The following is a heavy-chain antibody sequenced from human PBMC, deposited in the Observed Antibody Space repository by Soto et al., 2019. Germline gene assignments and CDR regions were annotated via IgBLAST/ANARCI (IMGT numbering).Heavy chain of an antibody. D-gene: IGHD6-13*01. V-gene: IGHV4-34*01. CDR3: ARDGYSSSWYRGHYFDY. Sequence: QVQLQQWGAGLLKPSETLSLTSAVYGGSFSVYYWSWIRQPPGKGLEWICAINHSGSTTYNPSLKSRVTISGDTSTNQFSLKLSSVTAADTAVYYCARDGYSSSWYRGHYFDYWGQGTLVTVSS. CDR2: INHSGST. J-gene: IGHJ4*02. CDR1: GGSFSVYY.